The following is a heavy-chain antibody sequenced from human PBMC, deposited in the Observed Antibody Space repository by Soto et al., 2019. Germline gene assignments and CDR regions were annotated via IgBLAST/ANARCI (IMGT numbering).Heavy chain of an antibody. Sequence: QVQLVQSGAEVKKHGASVKVSCKAAGYTLTTYGVSWVRQAPGQGLEWVGWISAYNDHTNYAQKFQGRATMTTDTSTSTAYMELRSLRSDDTAVYYCARGTSFDYWGQGTLVTVSS. V-gene: IGHV1-18*01. CDR1: GYTLTTYG. CDR3: ARGTSFDY. CDR2: ISAYNDHT. J-gene: IGHJ4*02. D-gene: IGHD1-1*01.